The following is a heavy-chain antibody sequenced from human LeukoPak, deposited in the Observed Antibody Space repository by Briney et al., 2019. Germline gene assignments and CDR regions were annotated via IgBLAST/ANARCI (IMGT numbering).Heavy chain of an antibody. D-gene: IGHD6-19*01. J-gene: IGHJ4*02. CDR3: ARGYSSGWYYFDY. V-gene: IGHV4-30-2*01. CDR2: IYHSGST. Sequence: SETLSLTCTVSGGSISSGVYYGSWTRPPPGKARVGLGYIYHSGSTNYNPFLKSRVTISVDKSKNQFSLKLSSVTAADTAVYYCARGYSSGWYYFDYWGQGTLVTVSS. CDR1: GGSISSGVYY.